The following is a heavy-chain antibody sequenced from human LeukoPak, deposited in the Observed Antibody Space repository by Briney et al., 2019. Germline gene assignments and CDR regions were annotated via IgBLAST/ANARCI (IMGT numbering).Heavy chain of an antibody. J-gene: IGHJ5*02. CDR3: ARVLFLLSNWFDP. Sequence: PSQTPSLTCTVSGGSISSGGYYWSWIRQHPGKGLEWIGYIYYSGSTYYNPSLKSRVTISVDTSKNQFSLKLSSVTAADTAVYYCARVLFLLSNWFDPWGQGTLVTVSS. CDR1: GGSISSGGYY. V-gene: IGHV4-31*03. CDR2: IYYSGST. D-gene: IGHD3-9*01.